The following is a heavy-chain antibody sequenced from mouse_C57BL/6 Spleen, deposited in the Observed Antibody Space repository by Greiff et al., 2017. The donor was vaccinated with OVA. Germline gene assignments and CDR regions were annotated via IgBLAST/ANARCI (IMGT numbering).Heavy chain of an antibody. CDR1: GYTFTSYW. J-gene: IGHJ2*01. CDR2: IDPSDSYT. CDR3: ARRTTVRYYFDY. D-gene: IGHD1-1*01. V-gene: IGHV1-50*01. Sequence: VQLQQPGAELVKPGASVKLSCKASGYTFTSYWMQWVKQRPGQGLEWIGEIDPSDSYTNYNQKFKGKATLTVDTSSSTAYMQLSSLTSEDSAVYYCARRTTVRYYFDYWGQGTTLTVSS.